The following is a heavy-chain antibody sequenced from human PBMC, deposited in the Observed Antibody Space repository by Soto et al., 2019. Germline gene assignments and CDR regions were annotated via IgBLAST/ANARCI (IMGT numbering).Heavy chain of an antibody. Sequence: GGSLRLSCAASGFTFSSYSMNWVRQAPGKGLEWVSSISSSSSYMYYADSVKGRFTISRDNAKNSLYLQMNSLRAEDTAVYYCARDLRGTGTDAFDIWGQGTMVTVSS. CDR3: ARDLRGTGTDAFDI. CDR2: ISSSSSYM. J-gene: IGHJ3*02. CDR1: GFTFSSYS. D-gene: IGHD1-1*01. V-gene: IGHV3-21*01.